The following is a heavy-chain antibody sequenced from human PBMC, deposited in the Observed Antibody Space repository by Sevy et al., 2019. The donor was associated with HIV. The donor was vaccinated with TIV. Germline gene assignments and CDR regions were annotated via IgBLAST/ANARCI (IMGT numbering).Heavy chain of an antibody. CDR2: IYPGDSDT. D-gene: IGHD4-17*01. CDR1: GYSFTSYW. CDR3: ARQVEGYGVYPNYFDS. V-gene: IGHV5-51*01. J-gene: IGHJ4*02. Sequence: GESLKISCEGSGYSFTSYWIAWVRQMPGKGLEWMGIIYPGDSDTRDSPPFQGQVTISADKSISTAYLQWNSLKASDNAIYYCARQVEGYGVYPNYFDSWGQGTLVTVSS.